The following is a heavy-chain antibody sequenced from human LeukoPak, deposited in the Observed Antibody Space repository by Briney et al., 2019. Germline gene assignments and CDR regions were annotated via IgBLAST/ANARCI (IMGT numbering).Heavy chain of an antibody. CDR2: IYYSGST. D-gene: IGHD3-16*02. CDR3: ARANSPTYYDYIWGSYRFFDY. Sequence: SETLSLTCTVSGGSISSSSYYWGWIRQPPGKGLEWIGSIYYSGSTYYNPSLKSRVTISVDTSKNQFSLKLSSVTAADTAVYYCARANSPTYYDYIWGSYRFFDYWGQGTLVTVSS. V-gene: IGHV4-39*01. J-gene: IGHJ4*02. CDR1: GGSISSSSYY.